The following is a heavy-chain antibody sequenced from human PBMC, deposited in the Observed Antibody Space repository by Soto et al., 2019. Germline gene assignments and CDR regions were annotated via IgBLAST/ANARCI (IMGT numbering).Heavy chain of an antibody. Sequence: PGWSLRLSCAASGFPLSDHYMSWIRQAPGKGLEWIGYSSNSGSFTRYADSVKGRFSISRDNAKSSLYLQISSMRGDDTATYYCVKSGDNYNLLDYWGQGTPVTVSS. CDR3: VKSGDNYNLLDY. CDR2: SSNSGSFT. J-gene: IGHJ4*02. D-gene: IGHD1-1*01. V-gene: IGHV3-11*06. CDR1: GFPLSDHY.